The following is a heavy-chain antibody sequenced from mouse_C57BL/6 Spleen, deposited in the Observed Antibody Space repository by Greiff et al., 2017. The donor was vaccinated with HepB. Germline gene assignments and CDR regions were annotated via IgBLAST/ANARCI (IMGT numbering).Heavy chain of an antibody. D-gene: IGHD1-1*01. V-gene: IGHV5-4*01. Sequence: EVQWVESGGGLVKPGGSLKLSCAASGFTFSSYAMSWVRQTPEKRLEWVATISDGGSYTYYPDNVKGRFTISRDNAKNNLYLQMSHLKSEDTAMYYCARDDYGSSYGGAYWGQGTLVTVSA. CDR1: GFTFSSYA. J-gene: IGHJ3*01. CDR2: ISDGGSYT. CDR3: ARDDYGSSYGGAY.